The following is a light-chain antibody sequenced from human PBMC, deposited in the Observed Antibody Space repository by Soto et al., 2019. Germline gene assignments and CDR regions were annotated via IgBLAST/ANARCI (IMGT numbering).Light chain of an antibody. Sequence: QAVVTQPPSASGTPGQRVTISCSGSSSNIGSNTVNWYQQLPGTAPKLLIYSNNQRPSGVPDRFSGSKSGTSAPLAISGLESVDEADYYCAAWDDSLNGWVFGGGTKLTVL. CDR2: SNN. V-gene: IGLV1-44*01. CDR1: SSNIGSNT. CDR3: AAWDDSLNGWV. J-gene: IGLJ3*02.